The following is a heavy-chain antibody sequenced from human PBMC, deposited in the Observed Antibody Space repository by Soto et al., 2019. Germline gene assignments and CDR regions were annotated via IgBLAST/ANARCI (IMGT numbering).Heavy chain of an antibody. Sequence: GASVKVSCKASGGTFSSYTISWVRQAPGQGLEWMGRIIPILGIANYAQKFQGRVTITADKSTSTAYMELSSLRSEDTAVYYCARDLLLWFGELPYYYGMDVWGQGTTVTVSS. V-gene: IGHV1-69*04. CDR2: IIPILGIA. J-gene: IGHJ6*02. CDR1: GGTFSSYT. CDR3: ARDLLLWFGELPYYYGMDV. D-gene: IGHD3-10*01.